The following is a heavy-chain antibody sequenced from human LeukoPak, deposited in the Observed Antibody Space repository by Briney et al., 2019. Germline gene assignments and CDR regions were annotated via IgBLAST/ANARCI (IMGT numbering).Heavy chain of an antibody. Sequence: GASVKVSCKASGYTFTGYYMHWVRRAPGQGLEWMGWINPNSGGTNYAQKFQGRVTMTRDTSISTAYMELSRLRSDDTAVYYCARDLEVVPAGDYWGQGTLVTVSS. CDR1: GYTFTGYY. CDR3: ARDLEVVPAGDY. CDR2: INPNSGGT. J-gene: IGHJ4*02. V-gene: IGHV1-2*02. D-gene: IGHD2-2*01.